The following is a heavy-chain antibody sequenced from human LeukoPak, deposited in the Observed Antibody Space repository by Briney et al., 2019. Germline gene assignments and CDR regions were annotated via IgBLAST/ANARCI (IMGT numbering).Heavy chain of an antibody. CDR1: GFTFSSYG. J-gene: IGHJ4*02. V-gene: IGHV3-30*18. D-gene: IGHD3-22*01. CDR2: ISYDARSN. Sequence: PGGSLRLSCVTSGFTFSSYGMHWVRQVPGKGLEWVAVISYDARSNYHVDSVKGRFTISRDNSKNTLYLQMNSLRAEYTALYYCAKAIVVVITPLGFDYWGQGTLVTVSS. CDR3: AKAIVVVITPLGFDY.